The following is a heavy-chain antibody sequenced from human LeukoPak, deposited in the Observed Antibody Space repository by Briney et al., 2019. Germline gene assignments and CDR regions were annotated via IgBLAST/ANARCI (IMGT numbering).Heavy chain of an antibody. D-gene: IGHD3-22*01. CDR3: ARDTNYDSSGDAIFDY. J-gene: IGHJ4*02. CDR1: GYSISSGYF. Sequence: SETLSLTCAVSGYSISSGYFWGWIRQPPGKGLEWIGTIYHSGSTYYHPSLKSRVTISVDTSKNQFSLMLSSVPAADTAVYYCARDTNYDSSGDAIFDYWGQGTLVTVSS. CDR2: IYHSGST. V-gene: IGHV4-38-2*02.